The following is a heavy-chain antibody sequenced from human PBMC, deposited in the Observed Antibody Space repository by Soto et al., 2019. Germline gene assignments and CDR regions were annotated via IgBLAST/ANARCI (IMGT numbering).Heavy chain of an antibody. J-gene: IGHJ6*02. CDR2: IYPGDSDT. CDR1: GYSFTSYW. V-gene: IGHV5-51*01. Sequence: PGESLKISCKGSGYSFTSYWIGWVRQMPGKGLEWMGIIYPGDSDTRYSPSFQGQVTISADKSISTAYLQWSSLKASDTAMYYCARHGYYDSSGYTRTGYYYYGKELSGQATPVT. D-gene: IGHD3-22*01. CDR3: ARHGYYDSSGYTRTGYYYYGKEL.